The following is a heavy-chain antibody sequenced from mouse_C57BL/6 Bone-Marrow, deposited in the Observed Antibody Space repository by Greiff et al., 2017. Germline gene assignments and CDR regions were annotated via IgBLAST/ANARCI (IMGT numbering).Heavy chain of an antibody. CDR3: ARIYYDYDLYAMDY. V-gene: IGHV2-2*01. J-gene: IGHJ4*01. D-gene: IGHD2-4*01. CDR2: IWSGGST. Sequence: VKLVESGPGLVQPSQSLSITCTVSGFSLTSYGVHWVRQSPGKGLEWLGVIWSGGSTDYNAAFISRLSISKDNSKSQVFFKMNSLQADDTAIYYCARIYYDYDLYAMDYWGQGTSVTVSS. CDR1: GFSLTSYG.